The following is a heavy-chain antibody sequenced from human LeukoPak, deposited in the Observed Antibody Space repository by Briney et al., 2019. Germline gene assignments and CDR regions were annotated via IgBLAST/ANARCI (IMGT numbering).Heavy chain of an antibody. J-gene: IGHJ6*03. CDR1: GFIFDDYG. CDR3: ARDHRYCSGGSCYFWGHYYYYMDV. Sequence: GGSLRLSCAASGFIFDDYGMSWVRQAPGKGLEWVSGINWNGGTRGYADSVKGRFTSSRDNAKNSLYLQMNSLRAEDTALYYCARDHRYCSGGSCYFWGHYYYYMDVWGKGTTVTVSS. D-gene: IGHD2-15*01. CDR2: INWNGGTR. V-gene: IGHV3-20*04.